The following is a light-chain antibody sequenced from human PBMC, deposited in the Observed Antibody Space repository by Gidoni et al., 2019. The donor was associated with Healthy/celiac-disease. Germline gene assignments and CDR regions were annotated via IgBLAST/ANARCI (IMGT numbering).Light chain of an antibody. J-gene: IGKJ1*01. CDR1: QSISSY. CDR3: QPSYSTPRT. V-gene: IGKV1-39*01. Sequence: DIQMTKSPSSLSASVGDRVTITCRASQSISSYLNWYQQKPGKAPKLLIYAASSLQSGVPSRFSGSGSGTDFTLTIRRLQPEDFATYYCQPSYSTPRTFGQGTKVEIK. CDR2: AAS.